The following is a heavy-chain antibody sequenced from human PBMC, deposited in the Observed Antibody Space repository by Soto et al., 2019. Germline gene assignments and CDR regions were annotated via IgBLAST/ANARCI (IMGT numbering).Heavy chain of an antibody. CDR1: GFTFSGSA. D-gene: IGHD2-21*02. J-gene: IGHJ2*01. CDR2: IRSKANSYAT. CDR3: TRHALQFCGGDCYLLPYFDL. Sequence: EVQLVESGGGLVQPGGSLKLSCAASGFTFSGSAMHWVRQASGKGLEWVGRIRSKANSYATVYDASVKGRFTISRDDSKNTAYLQMNSLKTEDTAVYYWTRHALQFCGGDCYLLPYFDLWGRGTLVTVSS. V-gene: IGHV3-73*02.